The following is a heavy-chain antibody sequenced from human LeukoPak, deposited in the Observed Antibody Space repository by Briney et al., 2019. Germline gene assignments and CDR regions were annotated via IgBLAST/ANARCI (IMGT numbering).Heavy chain of an antibody. CDR3: ARDPQHSIDV. Sequence: PGGSLRLSCVGSGFTFSSHGMHWVRQAPGKGLEWVAVIWYDGSHTYYAESVKGRFTISRDDSKSTLYLQMNSLRAEDTAIYYCARDPQHSIDVWGQGTTVTVSS. D-gene: IGHD5-18*01. CDR2: IWYDGSHT. CDR1: GFTFSSHG. J-gene: IGHJ6*02. V-gene: IGHV3-33*01.